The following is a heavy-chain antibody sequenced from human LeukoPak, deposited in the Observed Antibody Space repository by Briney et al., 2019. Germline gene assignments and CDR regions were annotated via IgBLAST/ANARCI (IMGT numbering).Heavy chain of an antibody. CDR1: GGSISSYY. J-gene: IGHJ3*02. D-gene: IGHD6-19*01. CDR2: IYYSGST. CDR3: ASYPGYSSGWYDAFDI. Sequence: KPSETLSLTCTVSGGSISSYYWSWIPQPPGKGLEWIGYIYYSGSTNYNPSLKSRVTISVDTSKNQFSLKLSSVTAADTAVYYCASYPGYSSGWYDAFDIWGQGTMVTVSS. V-gene: IGHV4-59*01.